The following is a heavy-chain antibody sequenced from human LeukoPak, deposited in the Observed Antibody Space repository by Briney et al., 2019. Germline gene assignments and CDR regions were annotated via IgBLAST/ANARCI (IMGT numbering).Heavy chain of an antibody. CDR3: ARVVAAATYYFDY. D-gene: IGHD6-13*01. V-gene: IGHV4-59*01. Sequence: KPSETLSLTCTVSGGSIRTYYWSWIRQPPGKGLGWIGNIYYIGSTKYNPSLKSRVTISVDTSKNQFSLKLTSVTAADTAVYYCARVVAAATYYFDYWGQGTLVTVSS. CDR2: IYYIGST. J-gene: IGHJ4*02. CDR1: GGSIRTYY.